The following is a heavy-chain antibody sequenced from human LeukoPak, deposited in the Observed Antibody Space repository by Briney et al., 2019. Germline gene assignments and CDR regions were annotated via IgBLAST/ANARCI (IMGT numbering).Heavy chain of an antibody. CDR2: IFPSGGEI. CDR3: ATYRQVLLPFES. J-gene: IGHJ4*02. D-gene: IGHD2-8*02. CDR1: GFTFSTFA. Sequence: PGGSLRLSCAASGFTFSTFAMIRVRQPPGKGLEGASSIFPSGGEIHYADSVRGRFTMSRDNSKSTLSLQMNSLRAEDTAIYYCATYRQVLLPFESWGQGTLVTVSS. V-gene: IGHV3-23*01.